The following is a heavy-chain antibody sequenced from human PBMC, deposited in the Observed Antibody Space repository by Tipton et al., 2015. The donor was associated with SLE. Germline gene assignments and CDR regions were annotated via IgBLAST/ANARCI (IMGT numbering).Heavy chain of an antibody. D-gene: IGHD3-22*01. CDR1: GGSISGNY. Sequence: TLSLTCNVSGGSISGNYWSWIRQSPRKGLEWIGCVHYSGSTIYNSSLKSRVTISVDTSKNQLSLKLTSVTAADTAVYYCARVFWRYDSGGPLGGFDLWGQGAMVTVSS. CDR2: VHYSGST. V-gene: IGHV4-59*12. J-gene: IGHJ3*01. CDR3: ARVFWRYDSGGPLGGFDL.